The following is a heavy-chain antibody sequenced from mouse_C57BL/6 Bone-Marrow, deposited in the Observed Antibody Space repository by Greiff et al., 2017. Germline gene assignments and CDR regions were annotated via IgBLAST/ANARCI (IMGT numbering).Heavy chain of an antibody. CDR2: IYPRDGSN. CDR1: GYTFTSYD. Sequence: VQLQQSGPELVKPGASVKLSCKASGYTFTSYDINWVKQRPGQGLEWIGWIYPRDGSNKYNEKVKGKATLTVDTSSSTAYMELHILTSEDSAVKFCERLVFDGRSGDGYVDVWGTGTTVTVSS. J-gene: IGHJ1*03. V-gene: IGHV1-85*01. CDR3: ERLVFDGRSGDGYVDV. D-gene: IGHD1-1*01.